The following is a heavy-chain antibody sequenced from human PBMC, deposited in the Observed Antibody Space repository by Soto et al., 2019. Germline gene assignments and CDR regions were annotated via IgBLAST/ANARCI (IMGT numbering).Heavy chain of an antibody. Sequence: SETLSLTCSVSGDSISNLDYFWAWIRQPPGQALEYIGYIYKSATTYYNPSFESRVAISVDTSKSQFSLNVTSVTAADTAVYFCARGRYCLAGRCFPNWFDSWGQGALVTVSS. CDR2: IYKSATT. CDR1: GDSISNLDYF. V-gene: IGHV4-30-4*01. CDR3: ARGRYCLAGRCFPNWFDS. J-gene: IGHJ5*01. D-gene: IGHD2-15*01.